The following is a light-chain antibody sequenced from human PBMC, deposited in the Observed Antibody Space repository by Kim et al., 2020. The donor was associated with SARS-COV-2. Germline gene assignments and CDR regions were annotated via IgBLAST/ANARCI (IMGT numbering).Light chain of an antibody. CDR1: QSVSSY. CDR2: DAS. V-gene: IGKV3-11*01. CDR3: QQRSHWPPT. Sequence: SLSPVERATLSCRASQSVSSYLAWYQQRPGQAPRLLIYDASSRATGIPARFSGGGSGIDFTLTISSLEPEDFAVYYCQQRSHWPPTFGGGTKLEIK. J-gene: IGKJ4*01.